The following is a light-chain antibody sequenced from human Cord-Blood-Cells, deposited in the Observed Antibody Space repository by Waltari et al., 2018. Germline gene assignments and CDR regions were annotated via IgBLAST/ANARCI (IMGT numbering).Light chain of an antibody. CDR1: QSISSY. J-gene: IGKJ2*01. V-gene: IGKV1-39*01. Sequence: DIQMTQSPSSLSASVGDRLTITCRSSQSISSYLNWYHQKPGKAPKLLIYAASSLQSGVPARCRGSGAETDVTLKISSLQPEDIATYYCQQSYSTPMYTFGQGTKLEIK. CDR3: QQSYSTPMYT. CDR2: AAS.